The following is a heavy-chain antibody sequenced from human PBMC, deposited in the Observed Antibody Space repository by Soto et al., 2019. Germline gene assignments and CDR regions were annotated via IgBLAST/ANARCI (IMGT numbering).Heavy chain of an antibody. J-gene: IGHJ6*02. V-gene: IGHV3-23*01. CDR3: AKPLGGNYYDTPRGLYYGMDV. CDR1: GFTFSSYA. Sequence: GGSLRLSCAASGFTFSSYAMSWVRQAPGKGLEWVSANSGSGGSTYYADSVKGRFTISRDNSKNTLYLQKNSLRAEDTAVYYCAKPLGGNYYDTPRGLYYGMDVWGQGTTVTVSS. CDR2: NSGSGGST. D-gene: IGHD3-22*01.